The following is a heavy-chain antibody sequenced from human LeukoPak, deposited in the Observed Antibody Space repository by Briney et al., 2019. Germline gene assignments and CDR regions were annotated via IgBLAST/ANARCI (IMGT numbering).Heavy chain of an antibody. CDR3: AREAGDNAYDI. J-gene: IGHJ3*02. V-gene: IGHV1-2*02. CDR2: INPKNGDT. Sequence: GASVKVFCKASGYTFTDFYMHWVRQAPGQGLEWMGWINPKNGDTRYVQKFQGRVTMTRDTSISTSYMEVSRLTSDDTAVYYCAREAGDNAYDIWGQGTVVTVSS. CDR1: GYTFTDFY. D-gene: IGHD2-21*01.